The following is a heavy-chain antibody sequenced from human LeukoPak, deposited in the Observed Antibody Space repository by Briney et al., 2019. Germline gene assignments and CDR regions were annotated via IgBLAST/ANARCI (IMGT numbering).Heavy chain of an antibody. CDR2: IYYSGST. CDR1: GGSISSGGYS. V-gene: IGHV4-30-2*03. D-gene: IGHD3-3*01. J-gene: IGHJ3*02. CDR3: ARLETILDAFDI. Sequence: SETLSLTCAVSGGSISSGGYSWSWIRQPPGKGLEWIGYIYYSGSTYYNPSLKSRVTISVDTSKNQFSLKLSSVTAADTAVYYCARLETILDAFDIWGQGTMVTVSS.